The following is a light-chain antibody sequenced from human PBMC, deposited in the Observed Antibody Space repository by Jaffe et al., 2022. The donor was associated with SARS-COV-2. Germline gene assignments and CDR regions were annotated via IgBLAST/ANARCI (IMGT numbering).Light chain of an antibody. V-gene: IGKV1-5*03. CDR3: QQYSSYFRT. Sequence: DIQMTQSPSTLSASVGDRVTITCRASQSISSSLAWYQQKPGKAPKLLIYTASSLASGVPSRFSGSGSGTEFTLTISSLQPDDFGTYYCQQYSSYFRTFGQGTKVEIK. J-gene: IGKJ1*01. CDR2: TAS. CDR1: QSISSS.